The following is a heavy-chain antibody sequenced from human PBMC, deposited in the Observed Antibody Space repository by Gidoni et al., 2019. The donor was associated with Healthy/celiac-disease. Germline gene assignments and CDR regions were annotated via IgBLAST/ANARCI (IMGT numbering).Heavy chain of an antibody. V-gene: IGHV4-34*01. CDR3: ARATVTHYWYFDL. J-gene: IGHJ2*01. CDR2: INHSGST. D-gene: IGHD4-17*01. Sequence: QVQLQQWGAGLLKPSETLSLTCAVYGGSFSGYYWSWIRQPPGKGLEWIGEINHSGSTNYNPSLKSRVTISVDTSKNQFSLKLSSVTAADTAVYYCARATVTHYWYFDLWGRGTLVTVSS. CDR1: GGSFSGYY.